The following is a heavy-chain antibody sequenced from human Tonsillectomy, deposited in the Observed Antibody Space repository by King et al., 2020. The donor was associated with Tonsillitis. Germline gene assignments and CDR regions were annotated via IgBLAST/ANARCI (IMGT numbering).Heavy chain of an antibody. J-gene: IGHJ6*02. D-gene: IGHD6-19*01. V-gene: IGHV3-23*04. CDR1: GFTFSSYA. Sequence: VQLVESGGGLVQPGGSLRLSCAASGFTFSSYAMSWVRQAPGKGLEWVSAISGTGGSTYFADSVKGRFTISRDNSKNTLYLQMNSLRAEDTAVYYCAKDREYTSGWTYYYYGMDVWGQGTTVTVSS. CDR2: ISGTGGST. CDR3: AKDREYTSGWTYYYYGMDV.